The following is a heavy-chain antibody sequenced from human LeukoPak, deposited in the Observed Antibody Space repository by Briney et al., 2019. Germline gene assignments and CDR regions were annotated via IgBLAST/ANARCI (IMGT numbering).Heavy chain of an antibody. CDR3: ARDYCSGGSCYSLWFDP. CDR1: GVSISSYY. CDR2: IYTSGST. J-gene: IGHJ5*02. D-gene: IGHD2-15*01. Sequence: SETLSLTCTVSGVSISSYYWSWIRQPAGKGLEWIGRIYTSGSTNYNPSLKSRVTISVDKSKNQFSLKLSSVTAADTAVYYCARDYCSGGSCYSLWFDPWGQGTLVTVSS. V-gene: IGHV4-4*07.